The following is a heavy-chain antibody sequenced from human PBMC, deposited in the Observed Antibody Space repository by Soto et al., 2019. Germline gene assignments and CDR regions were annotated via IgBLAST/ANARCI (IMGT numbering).Heavy chain of an antibody. D-gene: IGHD3-9*01. V-gene: IGHV3-48*02. CDR3: ERNDILNL. Sequence: GGSLRLSCAASGFTLSTYSMNWVRQAPGKGLEWVSYITSSSTTVWYADSVKGRFTISRDNAENSLYLQMNSLRDEDTAEYYCERNDILNLWGQGTLVTVSS. CDR2: ITSSSTTV. J-gene: IGHJ1*01. CDR1: GFTLSTYS.